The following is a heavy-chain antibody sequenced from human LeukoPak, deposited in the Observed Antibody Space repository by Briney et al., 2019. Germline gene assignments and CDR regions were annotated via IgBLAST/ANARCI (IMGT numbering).Heavy chain of an antibody. V-gene: IGHV2-70*11. D-gene: IGHD3-22*01. J-gene: IGHJ5*02. Sequence: SGPTLVNPTQTLTLTCTFSGFSLSTSGMCVSWIRQPPGKALEWLARIDWDDDKYYSTSTSLKTRLTISKDTSKNQVVLKVTNMDPVDTATYYCARINAHYDSSGYWFDPWGQGTLVTVSS. CDR2: IDWDDDK. CDR1: GFSLSTSGMC. CDR3: ARINAHYDSSGYWFDP.